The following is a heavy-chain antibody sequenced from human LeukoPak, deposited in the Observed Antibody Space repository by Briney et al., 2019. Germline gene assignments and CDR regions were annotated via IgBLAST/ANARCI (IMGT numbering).Heavy chain of an antibody. CDR3: ARVVYYYDSSGYSWDV. CDR2: ISSSSSYI. Sequence: PGGSLRLSCATSGFTFSSYSMNWVHQAPGKGLEWVSSISSSSSYIYYADSVKGRFTISRDNAKNSLYLQMNSLRAEDTAVYYCARVVYYYDSSGYSWDVWGQGTTVTVSS. D-gene: IGHD3-22*01. V-gene: IGHV3-21*01. CDR1: GFTFSSYS. J-gene: IGHJ6*02.